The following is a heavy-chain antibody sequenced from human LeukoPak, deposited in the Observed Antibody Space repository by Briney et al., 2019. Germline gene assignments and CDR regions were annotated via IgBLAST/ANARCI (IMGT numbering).Heavy chain of an antibody. CDR2: IYTSGST. CDR3: AAASYGSGYYYYYMDV. V-gene: IGHV4-4*07. CDR1: GGALSGYY. Sequence: PSETLSLTCTVYGGALSGYYWSWLRQPAGKGLEWLGRIYTSGSTNYNPSLKSRVTISVDTSKNQFSLKLSSVTAADTAVYYCAAASYGSGYYYYYMDVWGKGTTVTISS. D-gene: IGHD3-10*01. J-gene: IGHJ6*03.